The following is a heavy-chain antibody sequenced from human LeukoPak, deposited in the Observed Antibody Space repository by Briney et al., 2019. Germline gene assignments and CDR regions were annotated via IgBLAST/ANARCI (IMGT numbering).Heavy chain of an antibody. J-gene: IGHJ3*02. V-gene: IGHV1-69*05. CDR1: GGTFGSYA. CDR2: IIPIFGTA. CDR3: ARDRMGAATPDAFDI. D-gene: IGHD2-15*01. Sequence: GASVKVSCKASGGTFGSYAISWVRQAPGQGLEWMGRIIPIFGTANYAQKFQGRVTITTAESTSTAYMELSSLRSEDTAVYYCARDRMGAATPDAFDIWGQGTMVTVSS.